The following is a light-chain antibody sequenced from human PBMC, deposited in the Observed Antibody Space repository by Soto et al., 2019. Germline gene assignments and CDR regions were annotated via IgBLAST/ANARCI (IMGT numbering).Light chain of an antibody. V-gene: IGKV3-11*01. CDR3: QQRSNWPIT. J-gene: IGKJ5*01. CDR1: QSVTNY. Sequence: EILLTQSPDTLSWSPLEVATRTGRASQSVTNYIAWYQQRPGQAPRLLIYGASSRATGIPDRFSGSGSGTDFTLTISSLEPQDFAVYYCQQRSNWPITFGQGTRLEI. CDR2: GAS.